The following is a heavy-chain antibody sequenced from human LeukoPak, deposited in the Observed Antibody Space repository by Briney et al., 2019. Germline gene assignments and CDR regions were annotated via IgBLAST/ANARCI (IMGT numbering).Heavy chain of an antibody. CDR2: IKQDGSDK. CDR1: GFTFTNYW. V-gene: IGHV3-7*03. Sequence: GGSLRLSCAASGFTFTNYWMTWVRQAPGKGLEWVANIKQDGSDKYYVDSVKGRFTISRDNAKNSLYLQMNSLRAEDTALYYCARVDSAKAFDIWGQGTMVTVSS. CDR3: ARVDSAKAFDI. J-gene: IGHJ3*02. D-gene: IGHD2-2*03.